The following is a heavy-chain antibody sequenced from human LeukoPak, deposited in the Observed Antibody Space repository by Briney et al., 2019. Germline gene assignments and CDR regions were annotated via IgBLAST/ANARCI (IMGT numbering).Heavy chain of an antibody. CDR3: ARGTYDYVWGSYRYNAFDI. D-gene: IGHD3-16*02. J-gene: IGHJ3*02. V-gene: IGHV3-21*01. CDR2: ISSSSSYI. Sequence: GGSLRLSCAASGFTFSSYSMNWVRQAPGKGLEWVSSISSSSSYIYYADSVKGRFTISRDNAKNSLYLQMNSLRAEDTAVYYCARGTYDYVWGSYRYNAFDIWGQGTMVTVSS. CDR1: GFTFSSYS.